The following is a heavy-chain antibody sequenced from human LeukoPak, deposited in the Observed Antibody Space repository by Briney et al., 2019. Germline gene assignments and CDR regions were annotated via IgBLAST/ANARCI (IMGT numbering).Heavy chain of an antibody. V-gene: IGHV3-23*01. CDR2: ISGSGDNT. J-gene: IGHJ4*02. D-gene: IGHD2-21*02. Sequence: GGSLRLSCAASGFTFNTYAINWVRQAPGKGLEWVSAISGSGDNTYYADSVEGRFTIYRDNSKNTLYLQMDNLRAEDTAIYYCAKDRGSGDFYYPNDYWGQGTLVTVSS. CDR3: AKDRGSGDFYYPNDY. CDR1: GFTFNTYA.